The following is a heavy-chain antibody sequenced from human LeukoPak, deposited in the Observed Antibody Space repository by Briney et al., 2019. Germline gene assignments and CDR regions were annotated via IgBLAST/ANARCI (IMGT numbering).Heavy chain of an antibody. Sequence: GGSLRLSCAASGFTFSGYWMHWVRQAPGKGLVWVSRINSDGSSTTYADSVKGRFTISRDNSKNTLYLQMNSLRAEDTAVYYCAKDLSFLYSSGWSDLDYWGQGTLVTVSS. CDR2: INSDGSST. CDR3: AKDLSFLYSSGWSDLDY. V-gene: IGHV3-74*01. CDR1: GFTFSGYW. J-gene: IGHJ4*02. D-gene: IGHD6-19*01.